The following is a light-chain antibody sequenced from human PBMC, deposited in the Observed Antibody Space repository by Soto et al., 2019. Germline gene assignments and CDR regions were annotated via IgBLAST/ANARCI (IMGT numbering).Light chain of an antibody. CDR1: QSVSRF. CDR2: DAF. CDR3: QQRSSWPS. J-gene: IGKJ3*01. V-gene: IGKV3-11*01. Sequence: EIVLTQSPVILSLSPGDRATLSCRASQSVSRFIAWYQQKPGQAPRLLIYDAFNRASGIPARFSGSGSVTDFTLTISSLEPEEFAVYYCQQRSSWPSFGPRNKVDVK.